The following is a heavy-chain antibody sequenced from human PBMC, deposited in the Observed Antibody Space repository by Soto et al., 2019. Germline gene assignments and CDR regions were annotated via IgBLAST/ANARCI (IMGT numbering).Heavy chain of an antibody. V-gene: IGHV2-5*02. Sequence: QITLKESGPPLVKPTQTLTLTCTFSGFSLSTSGVGVGWIRQPPGKALEWLALIYWDDDKRYSPSLKSRLTITKDTSKNQVVLTMTNMDPADTATYYCAHRRDSSGYYYVAGDFDYWGQGTLVTVSS. CDR1: GFSLSTSGVG. CDR3: AHRRDSSGYYYVAGDFDY. J-gene: IGHJ4*02. CDR2: IYWDDDK. D-gene: IGHD3-22*01.